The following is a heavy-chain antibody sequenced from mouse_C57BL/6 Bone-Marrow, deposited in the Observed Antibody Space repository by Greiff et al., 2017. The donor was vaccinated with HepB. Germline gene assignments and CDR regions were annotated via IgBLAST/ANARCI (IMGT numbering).Heavy chain of an antibody. CDR1: GFSLTSYC. CDR2: IWSGGST. CDR3: ARNSLITTVVALYAMDY. Sequence: VQLQQSGPGLVQPSQSLSITCTVSGFSLTSYCVHWVRQSPGQGLEWLGGIWSGGSTDYKAAFISRLSIRKDNSKSQAFFKMNSLQADDTAIYYCARNSLITTVVALYAMDYWGQGTSVTVSS. V-gene: IGHV2-2*01. D-gene: IGHD1-1*01. J-gene: IGHJ4*01.